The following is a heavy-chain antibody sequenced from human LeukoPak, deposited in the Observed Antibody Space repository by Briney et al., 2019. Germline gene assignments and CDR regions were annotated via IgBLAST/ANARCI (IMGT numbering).Heavy chain of an antibody. Sequence: RASVKVSCKASGYTFTSYDIIWVRQATGQGLEWMGWMNPNSGNTGYAQKFQGRVTMTRNTSISTAYMELSSLRSEDTAVYYCARGGESDYRFDYWGQGTLVTVSS. CDR2: MNPNSGNT. J-gene: IGHJ4*02. D-gene: IGHD4-11*01. V-gene: IGHV1-8*01. CDR1: GYTFTSYD. CDR3: ARGGESDYRFDY.